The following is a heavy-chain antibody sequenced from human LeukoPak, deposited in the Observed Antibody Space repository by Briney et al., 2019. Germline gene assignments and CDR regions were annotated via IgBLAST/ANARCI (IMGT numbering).Heavy chain of an antibody. D-gene: IGHD4-17*01. CDR3: ARALTRPYGDPTKDAFDI. V-gene: IGHV1-69*05. Sequence: GASVKVSCKASGGTFSSYAISWVRQAPGQGLEWMGRIIPIFGTANYAQKFQGRVTITTDESTSTAYMELSSLRSEDTAVYYCARALTRPYGDPTKDAFDIWGQGTMVTVSS. CDR2: IIPIFGTA. J-gene: IGHJ3*02. CDR1: GGTFSSYA.